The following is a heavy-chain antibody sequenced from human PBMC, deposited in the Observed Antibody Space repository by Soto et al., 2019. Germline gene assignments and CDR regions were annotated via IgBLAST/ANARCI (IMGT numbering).Heavy chain of an antibody. CDR1: GFTFSNYA. V-gene: IGHV3-23*01. J-gene: IGHJ4*02. CDR2: ISGSGGRS. CDR3: AKAYFVWSSEQPYYFDY. D-gene: IGHD3-16*01. Sequence: EVQLLDSGGGLVQPGGSLRLSCAASGFTFSNYAMTWVRQGPGKGLEWVSGISGSGGRSYYADSVKGRFTISRDNSKSTLYLQINRRRAEDTAVYYCAKAYFVWSSEQPYYFDYWGQGTLVTVSS.